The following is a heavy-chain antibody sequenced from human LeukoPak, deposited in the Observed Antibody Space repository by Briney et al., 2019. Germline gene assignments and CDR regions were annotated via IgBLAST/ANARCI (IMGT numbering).Heavy chain of an antibody. J-gene: IGHJ4*02. D-gene: IGHD4-23*01. CDR2: IWYDGSNK. CDR3: ARGHDYGGTNLGY. CDR1: GFTFSSYA. V-gene: IGHV3-33*08. Sequence: GRSLRLSCAASGFTFSSYAMHWVRQAPGKGLEWVAVIWYDGSNKYYADSVKGRFTISRDNSKNTLYLQMNSLRAEDTAVYYCARGHDYGGTNLGYWGQGTLVTVSS.